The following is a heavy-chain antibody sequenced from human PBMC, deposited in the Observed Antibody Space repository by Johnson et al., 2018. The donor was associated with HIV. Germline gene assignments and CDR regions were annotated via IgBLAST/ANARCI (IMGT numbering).Heavy chain of an antibody. Sequence: QVQLVESGGGLVKPGGSLRLSCAASGFTFSDYYMSWIRQAPGKGLEWVSYISTSGSTIYYADSVKGRFTISRDNAKNSLYLQMNSLSAEYTAVYYCASDSTPWGGDSVAYSFDIWGQGRMVTVSS. V-gene: IGHV3-11*04. D-gene: IGHD4-17*01. J-gene: IGHJ3*02. CDR2: ISTSGSTI. CDR1: GFTFSDYY. CDR3: ASDSTPWGGDSVAYSFDI.